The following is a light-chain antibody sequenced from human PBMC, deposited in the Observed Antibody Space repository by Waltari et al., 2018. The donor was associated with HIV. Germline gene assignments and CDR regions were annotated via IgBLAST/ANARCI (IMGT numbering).Light chain of an antibody. CDR2: GNS. CDR3: QSYDSTLTGWV. Sequence: QSLLQQPRSVSGSPRQRLTMSRSGNASNLVAGYDAHGYQPLQGRAPKFLIYGNSNLPSGVPDRFSGSKSGTSASLAITGLQAEDEADYYCQSYDSTLTGWVFGGGTILTVL. V-gene: IGLV1-40*01. CDR1: ASNLVAGYD. J-gene: IGLJ3*02.